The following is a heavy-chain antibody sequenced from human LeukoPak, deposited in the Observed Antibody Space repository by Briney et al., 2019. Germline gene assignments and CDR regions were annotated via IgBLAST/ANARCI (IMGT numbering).Heavy chain of an antibody. J-gene: IGHJ3*02. CDR3: ASERRNYYDSSGYSRNAFDI. Sequence: SESLSLTCTVSGGSISSSSYYWGWIRQPPGKGLEWIGSIYYSGSTYYNPSLKSRVTISVDTSKNQFSLKLSSVTAADTAVYYCASERRNYYDSSGYSRNAFDIWGQGTMVTVSS. CDR1: GGSISSSSYY. CDR2: IYYSGST. D-gene: IGHD3-22*01. V-gene: IGHV4-39*07.